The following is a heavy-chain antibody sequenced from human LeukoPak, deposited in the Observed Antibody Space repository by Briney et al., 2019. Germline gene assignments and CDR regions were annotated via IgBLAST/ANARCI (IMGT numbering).Heavy chain of an antibody. Sequence: ASVKVSCKASGGTFSSYAISWVRQAPGQGLEWMGGIIPIFGTANYAQKFQGRVTMTRDMSTSTDYMELSSLRSEDTAIYYCARDNSVGDNAWWFDPWGQGTLVTVSS. D-gene: IGHD1-26*01. CDR2: IIPIFGTA. V-gene: IGHV1-69*05. J-gene: IGHJ5*02. CDR3: ARDNSVGDNAWWFDP. CDR1: GGTFSSYA.